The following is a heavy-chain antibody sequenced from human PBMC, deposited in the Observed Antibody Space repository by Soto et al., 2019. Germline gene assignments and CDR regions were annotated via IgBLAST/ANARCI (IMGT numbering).Heavy chain of an antibody. J-gene: IGHJ6*01. V-gene: IGHV3-11*06. D-gene: IGHD6-6*01. CDR2: ISSSSSNT. CDR3: ASEIAARPVRGYYYYGIGV. Sequence: WGSLRLSSAASGFTFSDYCMSWIRQAPGKGLVWVSYISSSSSNTNYADSVKGRFTISRDNAKNSLYLQMNILRAEDTAVYYCASEIAARPVRGYYYYGIGVWGQGSTVTVSS. CDR1: GFTFSDYC.